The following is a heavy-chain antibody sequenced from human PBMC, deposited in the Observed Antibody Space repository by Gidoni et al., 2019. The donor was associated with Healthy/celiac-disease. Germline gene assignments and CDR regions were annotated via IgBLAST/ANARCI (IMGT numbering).Heavy chain of an antibody. CDR1: GYTFTGYY. D-gene: IGHD2-15*01. J-gene: IGHJ6*02. CDR2: INPNSGGT. CDR3: AEGVGYCSGGSCYSYHYYGMDV. Sequence: QVQLVQSGAEVKKPGASVKVSCKASGYTFTGYYMHWVRQAPGQGLEWMGWINPNSGGTNYAQKFQGRVTMTRDTSISTAYMELSRLRSDDTAVYYCAEGVGYCSGGSCYSYHYYGMDVWGQGTTVTVSS. V-gene: IGHV1-2*02.